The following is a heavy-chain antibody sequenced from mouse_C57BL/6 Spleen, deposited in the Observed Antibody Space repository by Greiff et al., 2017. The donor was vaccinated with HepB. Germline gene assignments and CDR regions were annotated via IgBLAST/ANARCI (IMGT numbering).Heavy chain of an antibody. J-gene: IGHJ2*01. V-gene: IGHV1-72*01. CDR3: ARETTQDPLDY. CDR1: GYTFTSYW. Sequence: VQLQQPGAELVKPGASVKLSCKASGYTFTSYWMHWVKQRPGRGLEWIGRIEPNSGGTKYNEKFKSKATLTVDKPSSTAYMQLSSLTSEDSAVYYCARETTQDPLDYWGQGTTLTVSS. CDR2: IEPNSGGT.